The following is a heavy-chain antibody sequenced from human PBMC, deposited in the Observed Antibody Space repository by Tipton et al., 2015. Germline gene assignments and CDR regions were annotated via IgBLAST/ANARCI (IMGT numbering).Heavy chain of an antibody. CDR3: ARHKDSGTYPLDY. D-gene: IGHD3-10*01. V-gene: IGHV4-59*01. CDR2: ISYTDGA. Sequence: TLSLTCSVSSDSISKYYWSWIRQPPGKGLEWIGYISYTDGAHYNPALKSRVTISVDTSKNQFSLRLNSVTAADTAIYYCARHKDSGTYPLDYWGQGTLVTVSS. J-gene: IGHJ4*02. CDR1: SDSISKYY.